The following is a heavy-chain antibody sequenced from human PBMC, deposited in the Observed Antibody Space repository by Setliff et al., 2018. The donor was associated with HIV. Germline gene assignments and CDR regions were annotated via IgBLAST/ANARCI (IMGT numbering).Heavy chain of an antibody. D-gene: IGHD6-13*01. V-gene: IGHV1-69*13. CDR1: GGTFSTYG. CDR2: IIPLFDTS. CDR3: ATSREQLTPTYYYYYMDV. J-gene: IGHJ6*03. Sequence: SVKVPCKASGGTFSTYGLSWVRQAPGQGLEWMGGIIPLFDTSNYAQKFQGRVTITADESTSTAYMELSSLTSEDSAVYYCATSREQLTPTYYYYYMDVWGKGTTVTVSS.